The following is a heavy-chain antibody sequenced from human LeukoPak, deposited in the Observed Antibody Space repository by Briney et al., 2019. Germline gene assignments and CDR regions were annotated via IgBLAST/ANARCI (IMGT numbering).Heavy chain of an antibody. J-gene: IGHJ4*02. Sequence: GGSLRLSCRASGFTFSNYWMTWVRQARGKGLEWLANINEEGTEKNYVDSVKGRFTISRDNAKNSMFLQMNSLRAEDTAIYYCARGSRGPYYWGQGTLVTVSS. CDR2: INEEGTEK. V-gene: IGHV3-7*03. CDR1: GFTFSNYW. D-gene: IGHD5-24*01. CDR3: ARGSRGPYY.